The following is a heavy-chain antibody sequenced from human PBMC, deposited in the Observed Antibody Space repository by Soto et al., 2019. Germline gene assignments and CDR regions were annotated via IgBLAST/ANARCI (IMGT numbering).Heavy chain of an antibody. CDR3: ARRYNWNYAPYAFDI. CDR1: GYTFTSYG. Sequence: ASVKVSCKASGYTFTSYGINWVRQATGQGLEWMGWMNPNSGNTGYAQKFQGRVTMTRNTSISTAYMELSSLRSEDTAVYYCARRYNWNYAPYAFDIWGQGTMVTVSS. D-gene: IGHD1-7*01. CDR2: MNPNSGNT. J-gene: IGHJ3*02. V-gene: IGHV1-8*01.